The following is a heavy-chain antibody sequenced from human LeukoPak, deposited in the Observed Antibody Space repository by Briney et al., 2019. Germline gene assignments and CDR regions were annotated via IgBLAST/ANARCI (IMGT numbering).Heavy chain of an antibody. CDR3: ARISRYCSSTSCHNWFDP. CDR2: IYYSGST. V-gene: IGHV4-31*03. CDR1: GGSISSGGYY. Sequence: SETLSLTCTVSGGSISSGGYYWSWIRQHPGKGLEWIGYIYYSGSTYYNPSLKSRVTISVDTSKNQFSLKLSSVTAADTAVYYCARISRYCSSTSCHNWFDPWGQGALVTVSS. D-gene: IGHD2-2*01. J-gene: IGHJ5*02.